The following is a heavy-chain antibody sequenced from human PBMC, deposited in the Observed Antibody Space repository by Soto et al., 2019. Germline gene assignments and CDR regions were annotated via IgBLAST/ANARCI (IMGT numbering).Heavy chain of an antibody. CDR3: AIRNQFEVGEFTLVDYYYYGMDV. J-gene: IGHJ6*02. CDR1: GYSFTSYW. D-gene: IGHD3-10*01. Sequence: GESLKISCKGSGYSFTSYWIGWVRQMPGKGLEWMGIIYPGDSDTRYSPSFQGQVTISADKSISTAYLQWSSLKASDTAMYYCAIRNQFEVGEFTLVDYYYYGMDVWGQGTTVTVSS. V-gene: IGHV5-51*01. CDR2: IYPGDSDT.